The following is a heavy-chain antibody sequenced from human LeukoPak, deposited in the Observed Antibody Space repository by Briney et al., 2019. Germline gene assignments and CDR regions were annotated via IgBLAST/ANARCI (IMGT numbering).Heavy chain of an antibody. V-gene: IGHV3-30*02. CDR3: AKDPLQYGSGSYYFDY. J-gene: IGHJ4*02. CDR1: GFTFSSYG. CDR2: IWYDGNNK. D-gene: IGHD3-10*01. Sequence: GGPLRLSCAASGFTFSSYGMHWVRQAPGKGLEWVAFIWYDGNNKYYADSVKGRFTISRDSSKSSLYLQMNSLRAEDTAVYYCAKDPLQYGSGSYYFDYWGQGTLVTVSS.